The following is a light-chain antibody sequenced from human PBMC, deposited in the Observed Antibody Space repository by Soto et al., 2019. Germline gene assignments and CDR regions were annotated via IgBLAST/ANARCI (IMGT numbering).Light chain of an antibody. CDR1: QSVGSTY. J-gene: IGKJ3*01. V-gene: IGKV3-20*01. CDR2: GVS. CDR3: QQYGTSPLT. Sequence: EIVLTQSPGTLSLSPGERATLSCRASQSVGSTYLAWYQQKPGQAPKLLIYGVSSMATGIPDRFSGSGSGTDFTLTISRLEPEDCAVYYCQQYGTSPLTFGPGTKVDI.